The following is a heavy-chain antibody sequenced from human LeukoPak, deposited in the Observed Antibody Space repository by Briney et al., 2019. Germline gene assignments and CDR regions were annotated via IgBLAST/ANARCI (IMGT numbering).Heavy chain of an antibody. J-gene: IGHJ4*02. Sequence: SETLFLTCTVSGGSISSYYWSWIRQPPGKGLEWIGYIYYSGSTNYNPSLKSRVTISVDTSKNQFSLKLSSVTAADTAVYYCARGDYGGNTFDYWGQGTLVTVSS. D-gene: IGHD4-23*01. CDR3: ARGDYGGNTFDY. CDR1: GGSISSYY. V-gene: IGHV4-59*01. CDR2: IYYSGST.